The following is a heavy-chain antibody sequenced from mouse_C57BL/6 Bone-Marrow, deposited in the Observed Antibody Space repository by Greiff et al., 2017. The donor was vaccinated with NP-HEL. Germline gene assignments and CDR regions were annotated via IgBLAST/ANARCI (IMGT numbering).Heavy chain of an antibody. D-gene: IGHD2-3*01. Sequence: EVQLQQSGPELVKPGASVKISCKASGYSFTGYYMNWVKQSPEKSLEWIGEINPSTGGTTYNQKFKAKATLTVDKSSSTAYMQLKSLTSEDSAVYYCASGWLEYFDYWGQGTTLTVSS. CDR3: ASGWLEYFDY. CDR1: GYSFTGYY. V-gene: IGHV1-42*01. J-gene: IGHJ2*01. CDR2: INPSTGGT.